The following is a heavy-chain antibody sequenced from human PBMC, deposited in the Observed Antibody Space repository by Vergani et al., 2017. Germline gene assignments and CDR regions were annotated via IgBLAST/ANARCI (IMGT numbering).Heavy chain of an antibody. CDR3: ARHISVVRPSSMAAFDY. CDR2: VFYGGRT. CDR1: GDSISTSSYA. J-gene: IGHJ4*02. Sequence: QMQLQESGPGLVKPSETLSLSCTVSGDSISTSSYAWGWLRQPPGKTLEWIGTVFYGGRTSYNPSLKSRVTLSLDTSKKQISLHLTSVTAADTDVYYCARHISVVRPSSMAAFDYWGQGTLVTVSS. D-gene: IGHD2-21*01. V-gene: IGHV4-39*01.